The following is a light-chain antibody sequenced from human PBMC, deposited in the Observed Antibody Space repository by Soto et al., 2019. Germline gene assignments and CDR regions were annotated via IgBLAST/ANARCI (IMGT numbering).Light chain of an antibody. Sequence: QAVVTQPPSVSGAPGQRVTISCTGSSSNIGAGYDVQWYQQLPGAAPRLLIFGNTNRPSGVPDRFSGSRSGTSASLAISGLRAEDEADYYCQSYDISLSVSVVFGGGTKLTVL. CDR3: QSYDISLSVSVV. V-gene: IGLV1-40*01. CDR2: GNT. J-gene: IGLJ2*01. CDR1: SSNIGAGYD.